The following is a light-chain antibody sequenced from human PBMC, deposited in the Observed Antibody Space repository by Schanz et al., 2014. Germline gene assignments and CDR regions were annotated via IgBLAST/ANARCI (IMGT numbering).Light chain of an antibody. Sequence: DIQMTQSPSSLSASVGDRVTISCRASQSITSFLNWYQHKPGRAPKLLIFGASSLQSGVPSRFSGSGSGTDFTLTISSLQPEDIATYYCLQDYNYPPTFGQGTKVEIK. CDR1: QSITSF. V-gene: IGKV1-39*01. CDR2: GAS. J-gene: IGKJ1*01. CDR3: LQDYNYPPT.